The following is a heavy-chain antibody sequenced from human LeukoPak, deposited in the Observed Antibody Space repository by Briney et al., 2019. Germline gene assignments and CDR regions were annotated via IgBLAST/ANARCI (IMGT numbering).Heavy chain of an antibody. D-gene: IGHD3-22*01. CDR3: ARDLYDSSGYYYPYYYYGMDV. CDR2: ISSSSSYI. J-gene: IGHJ6*02. CDR1: GFTFSSYS. V-gene: IGHV3-21*01. Sequence: GGSLRLSCAASGFTFSSYSMTWVRQAPGKGLEWVSSISSSSSYIYYADSVKGRFTISRDNAKNSLYLQMNSLRAEDTAVYYCARDLYDSSGYYYPYYYYGMDVWGQGTTVTVSS.